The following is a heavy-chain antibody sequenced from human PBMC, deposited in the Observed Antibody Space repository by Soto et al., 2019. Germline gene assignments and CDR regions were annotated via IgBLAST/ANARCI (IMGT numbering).Heavy chain of an antibody. J-gene: IGHJ6*02. V-gene: IGHV4-59*01. CDR2: LYNTGST. Sequence: PSETLSLTCTVSGCSISRYYWSWIRQHPGKGLEWIGYLYNTGSTIYNPSLESRVTISVDTSKNQFSLKLNSVTAADTAVYYCARDLWGYCGTDCYPLDVWGPGTTVTVSS. CDR1: GCSISRYY. CDR3: ARDLWGYCGTDCYPLDV. D-gene: IGHD2-21*02.